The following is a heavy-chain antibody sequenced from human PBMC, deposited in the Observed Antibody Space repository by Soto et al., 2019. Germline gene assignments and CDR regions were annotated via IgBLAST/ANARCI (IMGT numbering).Heavy chain of an antibody. CDR1: RASISGSY. J-gene: IGHJ4*02. CDR3: PRGGSGGKWRYYIYY. V-gene: IGHV4-59*01. Sequence: SSETLSLTCAVSRASISGSYWRWIRQPPGKELEWIGYIDFSGSTNYNPSLKSRVAMSVDTSKNQFSLELRSVIAADTAVYFCPRGGSGGKWRYYIYYSGQATEVPLSS. D-gene: IGHD1-26*01. CDR2: IDFSGST.